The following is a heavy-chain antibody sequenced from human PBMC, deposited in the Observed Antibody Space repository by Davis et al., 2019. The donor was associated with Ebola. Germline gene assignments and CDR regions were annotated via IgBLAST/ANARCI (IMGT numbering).Heavy chain of an antibody. J-gene: IGHJ4*02. CDR1: GFSLSTSGMC. CDR2: IDWDDDK. Sequence: SGPTLVKPPQTLTLTCTFSGFSLSTSGMCVSWIRQPPGKALEWLARIDWDDDKYYSTSLKTRLTISKDTSKNQVVLTMTNMDPVDTATYYCARSRYYDSSGYMVDYWGQGTLVTVSS. D-gene: IGHD3-22*01. V-gene: IGHV2-70*11. CDR3: ARSRYYDSSGYMVDY.